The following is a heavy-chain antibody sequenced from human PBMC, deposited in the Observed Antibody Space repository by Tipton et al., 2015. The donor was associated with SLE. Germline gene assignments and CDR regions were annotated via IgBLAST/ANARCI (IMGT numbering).Heavy chain of an antibody. CDR1: GGSISSSSYY. CDR2: IYYSGST. CDR3: RQLWLRGDAFDN. D-gene: IGHD5-18*01. J-gene: IGHJ3*02. V-gene: IGHV4-39*07. Sequence: TLSLTCTVSGGSISSSSYYWGWIRPPPGKWLEWIGSIYYSGSTYYHPSLKRRVTISVDTSKNQFSLKLSSVTAADTAVYYCRQLWLRGDAFDNWGQGTMVTVSS.